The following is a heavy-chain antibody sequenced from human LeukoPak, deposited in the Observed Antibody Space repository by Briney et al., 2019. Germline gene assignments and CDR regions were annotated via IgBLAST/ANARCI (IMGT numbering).Heavy chain of an antibody. Sequence: SETLSLTCTVSGASIGSYFWSWIRQPPGKGLEWIGYIYYGGGTNYNPSFESRITISVDTSKNRISLNLTSVTASDTAIYYCARDRGAYYGSGSHANNWFDPWGQGTLVTVSS. V-gene: IGHV4-59*01. CDR2: IYYGGGT. D-gene: IGHD3-10*01. CDR3: ARDRGAYYGSGSHANNWFDP. CDR1: GASIGSYF. J-gene: IGHJ5*02.